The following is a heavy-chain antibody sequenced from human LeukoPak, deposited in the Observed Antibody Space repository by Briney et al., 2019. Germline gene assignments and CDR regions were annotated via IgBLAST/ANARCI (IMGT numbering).Heavy chain of an antibody. Sequence: PSETLSLTCTVSGGSISSGSYYWSWIRQPAGKGLEWIGRIYTSGSTNYNPSLKSRVTISVDTSKNQFSLKLSSVTAADTAVYYCASTMIVPRGAAFDIWGQGTMVTVSS. V-gene: IGHV4-61*02. CDR1: GGSISSGSYY. J-gene: IGHJ3*02. D-gene: IGHD3-22*01. CDR2: IYTSGST. CDR3: ASTMIVPRGAAFDI.